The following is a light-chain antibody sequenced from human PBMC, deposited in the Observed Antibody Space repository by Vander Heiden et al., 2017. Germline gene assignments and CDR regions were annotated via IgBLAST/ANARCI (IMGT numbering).Light chain of an antibody. V-gene: IGKV3-11*02. Sequence: EIVLTQSPATLSLSPGERATLSCRASQSVSSYLAWYQQKPGQAPRLLIYDASNRATGVPARFSGSGSERDFTFTISSLEPEDFAIYYCQQRSNWPAAFGGGTMVEIK. CDR2: DAS. J-gene: IGKJ4*01. CDR3: QQRSNWPAA. CDR1: QSVSSY.